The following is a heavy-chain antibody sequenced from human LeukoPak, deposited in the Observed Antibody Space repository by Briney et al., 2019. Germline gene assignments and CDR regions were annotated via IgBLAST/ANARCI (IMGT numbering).Heavy chain of an antibody. V-gene: IGHV4-39*07. CDR1: GGSISSSSYY. Sequence: PSETLSLTCTVSGGSISSSSYYWGWIRQPPGKGLEWIGEINHSGSTNYNPSLKSRVTISVDTSKNQFSLKLSSVTAADTAVYYCASGYGDYQRMSNWGQGTLVTVSS. D-gene: IGHD4-17*01. J-gene: IGHJ4*02. CDR3: ASGYGDYQRMSN. CDR2: INHSGST.